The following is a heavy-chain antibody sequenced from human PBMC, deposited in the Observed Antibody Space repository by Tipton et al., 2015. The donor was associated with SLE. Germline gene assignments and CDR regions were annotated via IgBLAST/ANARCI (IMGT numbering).Heavy chain of an antibody. CDR3: ARGGYNFWSGPGNY. J-gene: IGHJ4*02. CDR1: GFTFSTYA. V-gene: IGHV4-34*01. D-gene: IGHD3-3*01. Sequence: LRLSCAASGFTFSTYAMHWVRQAPGKGLEWVGEINHSGSTNYNPSLKSRVTISVDTSKNQFSLKLSSVTAADTAVYYCARGGYNFWSGPGNYWGQGTLVTVSS. CDR2: INHSGST.